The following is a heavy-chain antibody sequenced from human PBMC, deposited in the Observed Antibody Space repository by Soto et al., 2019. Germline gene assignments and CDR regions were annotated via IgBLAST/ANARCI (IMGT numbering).Heavy chain of an antibody. V-gene: IGHV3-30*18. Sequence: PGGSLRLSSTGSGFTVGNYGMHWVRQAPGKGLEWVASTSYDGNNKYYADSLKGRFTISRDNSKKMVYLQMTSLGPEDTAVYYCAKGGGSARDFDYWGQGALVTVSS. J-gene: IGHJ4*02. CDR2: TSYDGNNK. CDR1: GFTVGNYG. D-gene: IGHD3-16*01. CDR3: AKGGGSARDFDY.